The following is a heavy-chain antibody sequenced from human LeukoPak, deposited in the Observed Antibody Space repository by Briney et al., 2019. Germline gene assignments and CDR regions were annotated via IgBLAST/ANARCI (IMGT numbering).Heavy chain of an antibody. Sequence: GGSLRLSCAASGFTFSSYAMHWVRQAPGKGLEYVSAISSNGGSTYYANSVKGRFTISRDNSKNTLYLQMGSLRAEDMAVYYCARERGEGGAFDIWGQGTMVTVSS. CDR1: GFTFSSYA. CDR2: ISSNGGST. V-gene: IGHV3-64*01. CDR3: ARERGEGGAFDI. D-gene: IGHD3-10*01. J-gene: IGHJ3*02.